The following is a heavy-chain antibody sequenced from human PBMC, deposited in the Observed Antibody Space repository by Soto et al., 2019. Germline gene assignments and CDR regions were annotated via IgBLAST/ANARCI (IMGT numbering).Heavy chain of an antibody. CDR2: SYYSGST. V-gene: IGHV4-39*01. J-gene: IGHJ5*02. Sequence: SETLSLTCNVSDGSISSSSYYWGWLRQPPGKGLEWIGSSYYSGSTYDNPSLKSLSTISVDTSNNQFSLKLSPRAAADTAVYYRALVVVEYSRSPVFGWFDPWGPGTLVPVSS. D-gene: IGHD6-6*01. CDR3: ALVVVEYSRSPVFGWFDP. CDR1: DGSISSSSYY.